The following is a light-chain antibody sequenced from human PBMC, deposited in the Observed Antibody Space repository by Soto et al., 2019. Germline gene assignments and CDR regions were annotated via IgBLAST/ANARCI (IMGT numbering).Light chain of an antibody. CDR1: SSDVGSYNR. CDR3: SSYTSSSTFERV. Sequence: QSVLTQPPSVSGSPGQSVTISCTGTSSDVGSYNRVSWYQQPPGTAPKLMIYEVSNRPSGVPDRFSGSKSGNTASLTISGLQAEDEADYYCSSYTSSSTFERVFGGGTKVTVL. CDR2: EVS. J-gene: IGLJ3*02. V-gene: IGLV2-18*02.